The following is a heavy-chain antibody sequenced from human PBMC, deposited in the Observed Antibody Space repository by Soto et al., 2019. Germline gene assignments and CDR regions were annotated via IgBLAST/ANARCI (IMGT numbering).Heavy chain of an antibody. CDR2: ISYSGGST. CDR1: GFTFSSYA. D-gene: IGHD1-26*01. Sequence: EMQLLESGGGLVQPGGSLRLSCAASGFTFSSYAMNWVRQAPGKGLEWVSAISYSGGSTYYADSVKGRFTISRDNSKNTLYLQMNSLRAEDTAVFYCAKGGTLIKIGGFDPWGQGTLVTVSS. CDR3: AKGGTLIKIGGFDP. V-gene: IGHV3-23*01. J-gene: IGHJ5*02.